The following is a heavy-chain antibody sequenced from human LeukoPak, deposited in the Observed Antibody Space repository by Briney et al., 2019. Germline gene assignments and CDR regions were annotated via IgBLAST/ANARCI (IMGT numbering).Heavy chain of an antibody. CDR1: GFTFSSYS. J-gene: IGHJ3*02. Sequence: GGSLRLSCAASGFTFSSYSMNWVRQAPGKGLEWVSYISSSSTIYYADSVKGRFTISRDNAKNSLYLQMNSLRDEDTAVYYCARDDFYAFDIWGQGTMVTASS. V-gene: IGHV3-48*02. CDR3: ARDDFYAFDI. D-gene: IGHD2-21*02. CDR2: ISSSSTI.